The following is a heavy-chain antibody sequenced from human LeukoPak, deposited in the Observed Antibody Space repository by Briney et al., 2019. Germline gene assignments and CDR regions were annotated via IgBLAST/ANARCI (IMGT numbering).Heavy chain of an antibody. V-gene: IGHV4-39*01. CDR2: IYCRGST. J-gene: IGHJ6*03. CDR3: ARHVATIVRGVNYYYYYMDV. Sequence: PSETLSLTCTVYSVSISSSRYLRRSIRQPPEKGLERIGSIYCRGSTYYIRALKSRVTESVDTSKHHYSLKLSSVTPAGTAVYYCARHVATIVRGVNYYYYYMDVWGKGTTVTVSS. D-gene: IGHD3-10*01. CDR1: SVSISSSRYL.